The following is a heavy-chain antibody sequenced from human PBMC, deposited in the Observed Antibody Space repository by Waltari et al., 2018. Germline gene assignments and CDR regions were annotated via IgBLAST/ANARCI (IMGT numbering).Heavy chain of an antibody. CDR3: ARDHCTSAGCYENYYYGLDI. V-gene: IGHV4-34*01. CDR2: ITPRRMP. Sequence: QVQLQQWGAGLLKPSETLSLTCAVYRGSFSGYYWSWIRQPPGKGLEVIGEITPRRMPNYNQSLKRRVTISVETSKNQFSLKLSSVTAADTAVYYCARDHCTSAGCYENYYYGLDIWGQGTTVIVSS. J-gene: IGHJ6*02. D-gene: IGHD2-2*01. CDR1: RGSFSGYY.